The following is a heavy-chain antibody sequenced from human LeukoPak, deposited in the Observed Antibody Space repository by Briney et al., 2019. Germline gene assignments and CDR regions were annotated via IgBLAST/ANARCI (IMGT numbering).Heavy chain of an antibody. V-gene: IGHV1-24*01. Sequence: ASVKVSRKVSGYTLTELSMHWVRQAPGKGLEWMGGFDPEDGETIYAQKFQGRVTMTEDTSTDTAYMELSSLRSEDTAVYYCAYDSSGYYLDAFDIWGQGTMVTVSS. J-gene: IGHJ3*02. CDR1: GYTLTELS. CDR3: AYDSSGYYLDAFDI. D-gene: IGHD3-22*01. CDR2: FDPEDGET.